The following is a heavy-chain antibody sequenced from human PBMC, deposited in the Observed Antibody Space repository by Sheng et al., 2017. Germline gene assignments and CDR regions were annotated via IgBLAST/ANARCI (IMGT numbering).Heavy chain of an antibody. CDR3: ARDVYIWGSLSLYPPGNT. Sequence: QLQLQESGPGLVKPSETLSLTCTVSGGSISSSSYYWGWIRQPPGKGLEWIGSIYYSGSTYYNPSLKSRVTISVDTSKNQFSLKLSSVTAADTAVYYCARDVYIWGSLSLYPPGNTWGQGNPWSPSPQ. CDR2: IYYSGST. J-gene: IGHJ1*01. V-gene: IGHV4-39*07. D-gene: IGHD3-16*02. CDR1: GGSISSSSYY.